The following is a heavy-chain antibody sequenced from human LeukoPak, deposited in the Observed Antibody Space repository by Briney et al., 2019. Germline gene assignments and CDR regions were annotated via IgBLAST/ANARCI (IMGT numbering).Heavy chain of an antibody. CDR1: GGSISSGGYS. CDR2: ISYSGST. J-gene: IGHJ5*02. Sequence: PSETLSLTCTVSGGSISSGGYSWSWIRQPPGKGLEWIGYISYSGSTQYNPSLKSRVSISVDTSKNQFSLKLSSVTAADTAVYYCARGYYYESRGYYYLNWFDPWGQGTLVTVSS. V-gene: IGHV4-30-4*07. D-gene: IGHD3-22*01. CDR3: ARGYYYESRGYYYLNWFDP.